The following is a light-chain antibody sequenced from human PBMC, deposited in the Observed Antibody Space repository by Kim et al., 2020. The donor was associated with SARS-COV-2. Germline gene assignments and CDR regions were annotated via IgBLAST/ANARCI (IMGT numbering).Light chain of an antibody. CDR3: TTHGGYNYV. CDR1: SSDFGDFNY. Sequence: PGQSITISCSGTSSDFGDFNYVSWYQQHPGKAPKLIIYEVIKRSSGVPDRFSGSKSGNTASLTVSGLQAEDEADYYCTTHGGYNYVFGTGTKVTVL. V-gene: IGLV2-8*01. J-gene: IGLJ1*01. CDR2: EVI.